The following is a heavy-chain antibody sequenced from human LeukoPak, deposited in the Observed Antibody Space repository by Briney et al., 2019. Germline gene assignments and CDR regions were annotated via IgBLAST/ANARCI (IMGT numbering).Heavy chain of an antibody. CDR1: GFSFSTYW. CDR2: IDTDGSST. CDR3: ARVGGSSDFDY. D-gene: IGHD3-10*01. Sequence: GGSLRLSCAASGFSFSTYWMHWVRQAPGKGLVWVSLIDTDGSSTPYADSVKGRFTISRDNAKNTLYLQMNGLRAEDTAVYYCARVGGSSDFDYWGQGTLVTVSS. V-gene: IGHV3-74*01. J-gene: IGHJ4*02.